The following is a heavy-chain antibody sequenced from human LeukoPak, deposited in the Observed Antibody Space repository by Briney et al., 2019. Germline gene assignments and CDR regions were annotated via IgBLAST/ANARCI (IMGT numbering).Heavy chain of an antibody. CDR2: ISGSGGST. CDR1: GLTFSNYA. CDR3: AKETAVVGWYHGMDV. D-gene: IGHD6-19*01. J-gene: IGHJ6*02. V-gene: IGHV3-23*01. Sequence: GGSLRLSCAASGLTFSNYAMSWVRQAPGKGLEWVSAISGSGGSTYYADSVKGRFTFSRDNSKNTLYLQMNSLRAEDTAVYYCAKETAVVGWYHGMDVWGQWTTVTVSS.